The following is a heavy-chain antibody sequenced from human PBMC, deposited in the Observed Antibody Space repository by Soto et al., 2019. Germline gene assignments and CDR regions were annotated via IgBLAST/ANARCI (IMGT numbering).Heavy chain of an antibody. CDR1: GFTFSSYR. CDR2: ISYDGSNK. Sequence: QVQLVESGGGVVQPGRSLRLSCAASGFTFSSYRMHWVRQAPGKGLEWVAVISYDGSNKYYADSVKGRFTISRDNSKNTLYLQMNSLRAEDTAVYYCANDRQMAGYNFFDYWGQGTLVTVSS. CDR3: ANDRQMAGYNFFDY. D-gene: IGHD5-12*01. V-gene: IGHV3-30*18. J-gene: IGHJ4*02.